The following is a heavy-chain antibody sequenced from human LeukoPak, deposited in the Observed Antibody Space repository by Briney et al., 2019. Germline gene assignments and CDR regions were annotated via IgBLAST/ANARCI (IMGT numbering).Heavy chain of an antibody. J-gene: IGHJ4*02. CDR2: IWYDGSNK. V-gene: IGHV3-33*01. Sequence: GGSLRLSRAASGFTFSSYGMHWVRQAPGKGLEWVAVIWYDGSNKYYADSVKGRFTISRDNSKNTLYLQMNSLRAEDTAVYYCARDYCSGGSCYLSFDYWGQGTLVTVSS. CDR1: GFTFSSYG. CDR3: ARDYCSGGSCYLSFDY. D-gene: IGHD2-15*01.